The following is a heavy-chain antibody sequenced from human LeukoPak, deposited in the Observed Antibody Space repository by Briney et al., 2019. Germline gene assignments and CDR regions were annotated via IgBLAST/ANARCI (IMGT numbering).Heavy chain of an antibody. CDR3: AREAVGGSGNYSVDP. J-gene: IGHJ5*02. Sequence: SETLSLTCAVYGGSFSGYYWSWIRQPPGKGLEWIGEINHSGSTNYNPSLKSRVTISVDTSKNQFSLQLSTVTAADTAVYYCAREAVGGSGNYSVDPWGQGTLVTVSS. D-gene: IGHD3-10*01. CDR2: INHSGST. CDR1: GGSFSGYY. V-gene: IGHV4-34*01.